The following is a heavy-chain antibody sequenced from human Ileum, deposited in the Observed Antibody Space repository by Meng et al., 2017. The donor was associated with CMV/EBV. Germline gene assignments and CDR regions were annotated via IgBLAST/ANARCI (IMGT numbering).Heavy chain of an antibody. CDR3: ARDFAGSDYGDY. V-gene: IGHV4-39*07. CDR2: INSGGNT. J-gene: IGHJ4*02. CDR1: GFSLSTNGVG. D-gene: IGHD4-17*01. Sequence: KRSGPPLLNPPQTLTLTCTFSGFSLSTNGVGVGWIRQPPGKALEWIGSINSGGNTYYNPSLKSRVTMSVDTSENQFSVRLSSVTAADTAVYYCARDFAGSDYGDYWGQGTLVTVSS.